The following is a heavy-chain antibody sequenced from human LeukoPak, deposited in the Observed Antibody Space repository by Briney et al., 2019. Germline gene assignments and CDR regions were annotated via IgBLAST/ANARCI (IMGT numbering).Heavy chain of an antibody. J-gene: IGHJ4*02. V-gene: IGHV3-48*03. CDR3: ARRAITEGFDY. D-gene: IGHD1-14*01. CDR2: ISSSGSTI. Sequence: GGSLRLSCAASRFTSSIYEMNWVRQAPGKGLEWVSYISSSGSTIYYADSVKGRFTISRDNAKSSLYLQMNSLRVEDTAVYYCARRAITEGFDYWGQGTLVTVSS. CDR1: RFTSSIYE.